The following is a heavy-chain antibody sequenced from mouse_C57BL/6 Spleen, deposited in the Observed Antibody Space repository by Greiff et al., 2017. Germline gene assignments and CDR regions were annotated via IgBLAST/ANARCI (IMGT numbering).Heavy chain of an antibody. Sequence: VQLQQPGAELVRPGSSVKLSCKASGYTFTSYWMHWVKQRPIQGLEWIGNIDPSDSETHYNQKFKDKATLTVDKSSSTAYMQLSSLTSEDSADYYCTRSPLLRSDFDYWGQGTTLTVAS. D-gene: IGHD1-1*01. CDR1: GYTFTSYW. CDR2: IDPSDSET. J-gene: IGHJ2*01. V-gene: IGHV1-52*01. CDR3: TRSPLLRSDFDY.